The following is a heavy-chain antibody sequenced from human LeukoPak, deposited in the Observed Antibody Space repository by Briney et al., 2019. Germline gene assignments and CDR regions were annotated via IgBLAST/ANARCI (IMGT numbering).Heavy chain of an antibody. CDR1: GFTFSSYA. CDR3: ARETDYYGPGSYFIDY. CDR2: IKQDESEK. V-gene: IGHV3-7*01. D-gene: IGHD3-10*01. Sequence: GGSLRLSCAASGFTFSSYAMSWVRQAPGKGLEWVANIKQDESEKYYVDSVKGRFTISRDIAKNSVYLQMNSLRAEDTAVYYCARETDYYGPGSYFIDYWGQGTLVTVSS. J-gene: IGHJ4*02.